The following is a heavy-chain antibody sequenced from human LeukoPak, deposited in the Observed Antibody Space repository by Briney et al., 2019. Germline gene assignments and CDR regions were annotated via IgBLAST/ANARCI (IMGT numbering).Heavy chain of an antibody. Sequence: SETLSLTCTVSGGSISSYYWSWIRQPPGKGLEWIGYIYYSGSTNYNPSLKSRVTISVDTSKNQFSLKLSSVTAADTAVYYCARRSRSTYFDYWGQGTLVTVSS. CDR3: ARRSRSTYFDY. CDR2: IYYSGST. V-gene: IGHV4-59*12. CDR1: GGSISSYY. J-gene: IGHJ4*02.